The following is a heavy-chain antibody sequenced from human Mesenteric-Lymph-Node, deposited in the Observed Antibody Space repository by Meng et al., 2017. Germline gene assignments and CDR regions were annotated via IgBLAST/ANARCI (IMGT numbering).Heavy chain of an antibody. CDR1: GFTFSDYY. D-gene: IGHD2-2*02. CDR2: ISSSSSYI. V-gene: IGHV3-11*06. J-gene: IGHJ6*02. CDR3: ARDVSVVPAAIFSYYYYYGMDV. Sequence: GGSLRLSCAASGFTFSDYYMSWIRQAPGKGLEWVSSISSSSSYIYYADSVKGRFTISRDNAKNSLYLQMNSLRAEDTAVYYCARDVSVVPAAIFSYYYYYGMDVWGQGTTVTVSS.